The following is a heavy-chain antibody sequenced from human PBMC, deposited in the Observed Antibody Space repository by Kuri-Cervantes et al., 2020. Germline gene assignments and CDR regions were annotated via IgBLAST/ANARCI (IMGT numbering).Heavy chain of an antibody. Sequence: GGSLRLSCATSGFTFSSYGMHWVRQAPGKGLEWVAVISYDGSNKYYADSVKGRFTISRDNSKNTLYLQMNSLRAEDTAVYYCARVGYSSGRKARQKYFQHWGQGTLVTVSS. CDR2: ISYDGSNK. D-gene: IGHD6-19*01. CDR1: GFTFSSYG. CDR3: ARVGYSSGRKARQKYFQH. J-gene: IGHJ1*01. V-gene: IGHV3-30*12.